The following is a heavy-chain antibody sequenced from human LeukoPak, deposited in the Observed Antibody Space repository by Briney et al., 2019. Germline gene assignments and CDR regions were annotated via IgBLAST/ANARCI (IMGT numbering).Heavy chain of an antibody. D-gene: IGHD6-13*01. CDR1: GGSISSYY. Sequence: SETLSLTCTVSGGSISSYYWSWIRQPPGKGLEWVGFIHQSGNANFNSSLKSRVTMSVDTSKNQFSLKLSSVTAADTAVYYCARRHSSSWATLEYWDQGTLVTVSS. CDR2: IHQSGNA. V-gene: IGHV4-59*08. J-gene: IGHJ4*02. CDR3: ARRHSSSWATLEY.